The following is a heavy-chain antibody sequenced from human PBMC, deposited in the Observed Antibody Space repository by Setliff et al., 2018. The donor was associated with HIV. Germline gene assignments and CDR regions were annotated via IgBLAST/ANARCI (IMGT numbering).Heavy chain of an antibody. CDR3: ARDTVKTTFSDY. Sequence: GASVKVSCKASGYSFTFYGLHWVRQAPGQGREWMGIVIPSTGDTNYAQNFQVRVTMTTDTTISTVYMQPSSLTSADTAVYSCARDTVKTTFSDYWGQGTLVTVSS. D-gene: IGHD4-17*01. CDR2: VIPSTGDT. J-gene: IGHJ4*02. V-gene: IGHV1-2*02. CDR1: GYSFTFYG.